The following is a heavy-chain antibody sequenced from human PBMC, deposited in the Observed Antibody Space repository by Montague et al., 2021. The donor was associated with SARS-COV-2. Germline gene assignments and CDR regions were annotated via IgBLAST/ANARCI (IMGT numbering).Heavy chain of an antibody. CDR3: AKRAAGADN. CDR1: GFTFSNYA. J-gene: IGHJ4*02. D-gene: IGHD1-26*01. V-gene: IGHV3-23*01. Sequence: SLRLSCAASGFTFSNYAMSWVRQAPGKGLEWVSSISESGESTFYADSVKGRFTISRDNSKNTLYLQVNSLGAEDTAVYFCAKRAAGADNWGQGTLVTVSS. CDR2: ISESGEST.